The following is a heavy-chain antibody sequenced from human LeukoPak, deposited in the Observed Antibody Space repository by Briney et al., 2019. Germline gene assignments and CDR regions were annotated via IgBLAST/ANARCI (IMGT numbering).Heavy chain of an antibody. D-gene: IGHD3-22*01. V-gene: IGHV3-15*01. CDR1: GFTFSNAW. J-gene: IGHJ4*02. CDR2: IKSKTDGGTT. Sequence: GGSLRLSCAASGFTFSNAWMSWVRQAPGKGLEWVGRIKSKTDGGTTDYAAPVKGRFTISRDDSKNTLYLQMNSLKTEDTAVYYCTIEDSSGYSGQIDYRGQGTLVTVSS. CDR3: TIEDSSGYSGQIDY.